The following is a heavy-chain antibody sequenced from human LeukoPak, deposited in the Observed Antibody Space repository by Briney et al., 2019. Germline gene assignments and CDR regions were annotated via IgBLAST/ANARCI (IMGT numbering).Heavy chain of an antibody. D-gene: IGHD4-17*01. J-gene: IGHJ4*02. CDR1: GYTFTSYG. Sequence: ASVKVSCKASGYTFTSYGISWVRQAPGQGLEWMGWISAYNGNTNYAQKLQGRVTMTTDTSASTAYMELSSLRSEDTAVYYCARVAMTTVTFDYWGQGTLVTVSS. CDR2: ISAYNGNT. CDR3: ARVAMTTVTFDY. V-gene: IGHV1-18*01.